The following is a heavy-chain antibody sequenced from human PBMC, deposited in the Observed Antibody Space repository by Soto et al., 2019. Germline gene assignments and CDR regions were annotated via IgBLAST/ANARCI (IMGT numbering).Heavy chain of an antibody. D-gene: IGHD3-22*01. V-gene: IGHV3-23*01. J-gene: IGHJ4*02. CDR1: GFTFSGYA. CDR3: AKGKSITMIVVVQY. CDR2: ISGSGGST. Sequence: PGGSLRLSCAASGFTFSGYAMSWVRQAPGKGLEWVSAISGSGGSTYYADSVKGRFTISRDNSKNTLYPQMNSLRAEDTAVSYCAKGKSITMIVVVQYWGQGTLVTVSS.